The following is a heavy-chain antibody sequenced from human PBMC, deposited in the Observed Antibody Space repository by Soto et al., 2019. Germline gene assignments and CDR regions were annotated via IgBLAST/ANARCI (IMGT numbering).Heavy chain of an antibody. Sequence: QVPLVESGGGVVQPGRSLRLSCAASGFPFSTYGMHWVREAPGKGLEWVAVISYDGSNKYYADSVKGRFTISRDNSKNTLYLQMNSLRPEDTALYYCVGGQYYFDYRGQGTPVTVSS. CDR2: ISYDGSNK. CDR1: GFPFSTYG. D-gene: IGHD3-10*01. CDR3: VGGQYYFDY. V-gene: IGHV3-30*03. J-gene: IGHJ4*02.